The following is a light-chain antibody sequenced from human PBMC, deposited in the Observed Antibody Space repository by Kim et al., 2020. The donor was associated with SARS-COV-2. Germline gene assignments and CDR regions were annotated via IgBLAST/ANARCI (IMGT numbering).Light chain of an antibody. CDR1: SPNSGSNP. CDR2: SNN. J-gene: IGLJ2*01. CDR3: AAWDDSLNGRGV. V-gene: IGLV1-44*01. Sequence: MVTSSCSGNSPNSGSNPVNWYQQLPGTAPKLLIYSNNQRPSGVPDRFSGSKSGTSASLAISGLQSEDEADYYCAAWDDSLNGRGVFGGGTQLTVL.